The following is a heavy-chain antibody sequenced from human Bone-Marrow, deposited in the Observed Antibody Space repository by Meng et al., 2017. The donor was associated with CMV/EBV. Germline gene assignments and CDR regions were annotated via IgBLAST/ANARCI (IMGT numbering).Heavy chain of an antibody. V-gene: IGHV3-21*01. Sequence: GESLKISCAASGFTFSSYSMNWVRQAPGKGLEWVSSISSSSSYIYYADSVKGRFTISRDNAKNSLYLQMNSLRAEDTAVYYCARVRIDYYYYGMDVWGQGTTVTVYS. CDR2: ISSSSSYI. CDR1: GFTFSSYS. D-gene: IGHD2-15*01. J-gene: IGHJ6*01. CDR3: ARVRIDYYYYGMDV.